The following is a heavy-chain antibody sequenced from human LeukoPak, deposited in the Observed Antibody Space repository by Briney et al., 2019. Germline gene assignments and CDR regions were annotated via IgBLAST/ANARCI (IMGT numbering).Heavy chain of an antibody. J-gene: IGHJ4*02. CDR1: GFTFNTYG. V-gene: IGHV3-23*01. CDR2: ISGSGGAT. D-gene: IGHD4-17*01. CDR3: AKDRDTVTTYYFDY. Sequence: PGGSLRLSCAASGFTFNTYGMSWVRQAPGKGLEWVSGISGSGGATYYADSVKGRFTVSRDDPHNTLYLRMNSVRAEDTAVYYCAKDRDTVTTYYFDYWGQGTLVTVSS.